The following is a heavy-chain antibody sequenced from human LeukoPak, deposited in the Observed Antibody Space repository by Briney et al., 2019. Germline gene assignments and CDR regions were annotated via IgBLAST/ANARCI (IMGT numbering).Heavy chain of an antibody. CDR1: GFTFSGYS. CDR2: ISSSSSYI. CDR3: VRDRFRMDV. J-gene: IGHJ6*03. V-gene: IGHV3-21*01. D-gene: IGHD3-10*01. Sequence: GGALRLSCAASGFTFSGYSMNWVRQAPGKGLEWVSSISSSSSYIYYADSMKGRFTISRDNAKNSLYLQMNSLTAEDTAVYFCVRDRFRMDVWGKGTTVIVSS.